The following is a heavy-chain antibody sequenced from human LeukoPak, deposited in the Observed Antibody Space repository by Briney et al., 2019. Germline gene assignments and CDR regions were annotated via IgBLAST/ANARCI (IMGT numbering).Heavy chain of an antibody. D-gene: IGHD3-10*01. CDR3: ARFPITMVRGVIIPNFDY. CDR1: GGSISSYY. Sequence: NTSETLSLTCTVSGGSISSYYWSWIRQPPGKGLEWIGYIYYSGSTDYNPSLKSRVTISVDTSKNQFSLKLSSVTAADTAVYYCARFPITMVRGVIIPNFDYWGQGTLVTVSS. V-gene: IGHV4-59*01. J-gene: IGHJ4*02. CDR2: IYYSGST.